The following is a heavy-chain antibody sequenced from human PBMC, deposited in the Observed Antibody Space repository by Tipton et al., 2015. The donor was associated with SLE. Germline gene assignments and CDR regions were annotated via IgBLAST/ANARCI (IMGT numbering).Heavy chain of an antibody. D-gene: IGHD6-19*01. V-gene: IGHV3-38-3*01. CDR3: ARESQGGWAYYYYYGMDV. CDR1: GFTVSSNE. J-gene: IGHJ6*02. CDR2: ISGGST. Sequence: SLRLSCAASGFTVSSNEMSWVRQAPGKGLEWVSSISGGSTYYADSRKGRFTISRDNSKNTLHLQMNSLRAEDTAVYYCARESQGGWAYYYYYGMDVWGQGTTVTVSS.